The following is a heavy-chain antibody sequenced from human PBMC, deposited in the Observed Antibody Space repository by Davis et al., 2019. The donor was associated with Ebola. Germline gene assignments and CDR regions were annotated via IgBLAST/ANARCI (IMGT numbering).Heavy chain of an antibody. CDR3: ASLVAAADYYYYGMDV. Sequence: GESLKISCATSGFTFSSYAMHWVRQAPGKGLEWVAVISYDGSNKYYADSVKGRFTISRDNSKNTLYLQMNSLRAEDTAVYYCASLVAAADYYYYGMDVWGQGTTVTVSS. CDR1: GFTFSSYA. CDR2: ISYDGSNK. D-gene: IGHD6-13*01. V-gene: IGHV3-30-3*02. J-gene: IGHJ6*02.